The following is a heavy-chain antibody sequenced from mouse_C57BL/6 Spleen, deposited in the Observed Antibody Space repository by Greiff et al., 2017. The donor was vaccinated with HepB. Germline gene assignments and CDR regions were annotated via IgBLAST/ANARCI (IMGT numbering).Heavy chain of an antibody. CDR1: GFTFSSYA. J-gene: IGHJ3*01. Sequence: EVQLVESGGGLVKPGGSLKLSCAASGFTFSSYAMSWVRQTPEKRLEWVATISDGGSYTYYPDNVKGRFTISRDNAKNNLYLQMSHLKSEDTAMYYGARDLFYYGSSYLSWFAYWGQGTLVTVSA. D-gene: IGHD1-1*01. CDR2: ISDGGSYT. CDR3: ARDLFYYGSSYLSWFAY. V-gene: IGHV5-4*01.